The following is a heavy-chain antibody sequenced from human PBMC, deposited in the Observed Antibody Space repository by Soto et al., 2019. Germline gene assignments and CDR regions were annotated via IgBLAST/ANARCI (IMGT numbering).Heavy chain of an antibody. CDR2: ISSSSRKI. J-gene: IGHJ6*02. D-gene: IGHD3-10*01. V-gene: IGHV3-21*01. CDR1: GFNFSNYN. Sequence: EVQLVESGGGLVKPGGSLRLSCAASGFNFSNYNINWVRQAPGKGLEWVSSISSSSRKISYADSVKGRFTISRDNAKNSLYLLMNSLRAEDTAVYYCARDGAGSGILDSYGMDVWGQGTTVTVSS. CDR3: ARDGAGSGILDSYGMDV.